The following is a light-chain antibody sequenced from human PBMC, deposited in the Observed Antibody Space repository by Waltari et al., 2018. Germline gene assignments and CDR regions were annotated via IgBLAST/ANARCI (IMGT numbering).Light chain of an antibody. CDR3: HQYNSWPPYT. Sequence: EIVITQSPDTLSVSPGERATLSCRASQNIGNNLAWYQQKPGQAPRLLIYGASSTAIGIPDRFSGSGSGTEFTLTISSLQSEDFAVYLCHQYNSWPPYTFGQGTKLEIK. CDR1: QNIGNN. V-gene: IGKV3-15*01. J-gene: IGKJ2*01. CDR2: GAS.